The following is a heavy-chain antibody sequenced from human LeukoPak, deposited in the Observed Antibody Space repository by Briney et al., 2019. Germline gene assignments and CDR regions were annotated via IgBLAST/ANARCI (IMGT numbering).Heavy chain of an antibody. CDR1: GGSISSSNW. Sequence: SGTLSLTCAVSGGSISSSNWWSWVRQPPGKGLEWIGRIYHSGNTNYNPSLKSRVAMSVDKSKNQFSLNLNSVTAADAAVYYCARAGQGYCSSTSCYLSLDYWGQGTLVTVSS. CDR3: ARAGQGYCSSTSCYLSLDY. CDR2: IYHSGNT. D-gene: IGHD2-2*01. V-gene: IGHV4-4*02. J-gene: IGHJ4*02.